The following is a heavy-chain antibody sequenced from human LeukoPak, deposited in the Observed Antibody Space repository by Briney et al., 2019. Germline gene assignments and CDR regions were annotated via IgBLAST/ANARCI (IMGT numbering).Heavy chain of an antibody. CDR1: GFTFSNYG. V-gene: IGHV3-30*02. CDR3: AREDTVVVPAAPRGVRGAGDYYYYYGMDV. D-gene: IGHD2-2*01. CDR2: IRYDGSNK. Sequence: PGGSLRLSCSASGFTFSNYGMHYVRQAAGKGLEWVAFIRYDGSNKDYADSVKGRFTISRDNSKNTLYLQMNSLRAEDTAVYYCAREDTVVVPAAPRGVRGAGDYYYYYGMDVWGQGTTVTVSS. J-gene: IGHJ6*02.